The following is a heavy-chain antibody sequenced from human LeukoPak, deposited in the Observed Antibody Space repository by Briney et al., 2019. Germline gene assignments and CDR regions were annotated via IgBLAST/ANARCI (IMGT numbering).Heavy chain of an antibody. V-gene: IGHV3-48*03. D-gene: IGHD2-21*02. CDR3: ARVAYCAGDCHHMDS. J-gene: IGHJ4*02. Sequence: GSLRLSCAASGFTFSNYEMNWVRQAPGKGLEWVSYISSSGGTMYYADSVKGRFTISRDNAKNSLYLQMNSLRAEDTAVYYCARVAYCAGDCHHMDSWGQGTLVTVSS. CDR2: ISSSGGTM. CDR1: GFTFSNYE.